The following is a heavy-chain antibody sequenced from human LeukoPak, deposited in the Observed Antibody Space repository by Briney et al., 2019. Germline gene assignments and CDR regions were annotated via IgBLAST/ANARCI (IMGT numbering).Heavy chain of an antibody. V-gene: IGHV4-59*08. CDR2: IYYSGST. D-gene: IGHD1-7*01. CDR3: ARHEDNWNYVGRTYYYYGMDV. Sequence: SETLSLTCTVSGGSISSYYWSRIRQPPGKGLEWIGYIYYSGSTNYNPSLKSRVTISVDTSKNQFSLKLSSVTAADTAVYYCARHEDNWNYVGRTYYYYGMDVWGQGTTVTVSS. J-gene: IGHJ6*02. CDR1: GGSISSYY.